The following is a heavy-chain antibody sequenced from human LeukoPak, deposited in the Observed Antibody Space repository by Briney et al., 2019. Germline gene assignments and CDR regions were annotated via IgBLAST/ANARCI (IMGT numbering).Heavy chain of an antibody. J-gene: IGHJ4*02. CDR1: GYTFTGYY. CDR3: ANYDSSGYYGFDY. Sequence: ASVKVSCKASGYTFTGYYTHWVRQAPGQGLEWMGWINPNSGGTNYAQKFQGRVTMTRDTSISTAYMELSRLRSDDTAVYYCANYDSSGYYGFDYWGQGTLVTVSS. D-gene: IGHD3-22*01. CDR2: INPNSGGT. V-gene: IGHV1-2*02.